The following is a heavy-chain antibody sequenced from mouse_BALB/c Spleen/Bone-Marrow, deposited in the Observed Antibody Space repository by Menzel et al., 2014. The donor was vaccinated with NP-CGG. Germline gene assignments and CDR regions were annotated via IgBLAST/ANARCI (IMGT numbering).Heavy chain of an antibody. CDR2: IYPVSGST. V-gene: IGHV1S22*01. CDR1: GYTSTSYW. J-gene: IGHJ3*01. Sequence: LQQPGSELVRPGASVKLSCKASGYTSTSYWMHWVKQRPGQGLEWIGNIYPVSGSTNYDEKFKSKATLTVDTSSSTAYMQLSSLTSEDSAVYYCTRVNEYGRAWFAYWGQGTLSLSLQ. D-gene: IGHD5-2*01. CDR3: TRVNEYGRAWFAY.